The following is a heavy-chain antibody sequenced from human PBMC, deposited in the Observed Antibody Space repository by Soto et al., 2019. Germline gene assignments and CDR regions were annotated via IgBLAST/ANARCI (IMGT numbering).Heavy chain of an antibody. V-gene: IGHV3-73*01. CDR3: TRQGGYCGGGSCYAFNDY. Sequence: VQLVESGGGLVQPGGSLKLSCAASGFTFSASAMHWVRQASEKGLEWVGRVRSKANNYATAYGASVEGRFTISRDDSKNTAYLQMNSLKTEDTAVYFCTRQGGYCGGGSCYAFNDYWGQGTLVTVSS. J-gene: IGHJ4*02. D-gene: IGHD2-15*01. CDR1: GFTFSASA. CDR2: VRSKANNYAT.